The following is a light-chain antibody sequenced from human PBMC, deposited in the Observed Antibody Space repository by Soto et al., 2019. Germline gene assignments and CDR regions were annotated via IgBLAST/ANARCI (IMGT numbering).Light chain of an antibody. CDR3: QQRSSWPVT. J-gene: IGKJ4*01. CDR1: QSVSSN. Sequence: EIVMTQSPATLSVSPGERATLSCRASQSVSSNLAWYQQKPGQAPRLLIYGASTRATGIPARFSGSGSGTDFTLTISSLEPEDFAVYYCQQRSSWPVTFGGGTKVEVK. CDR2: GAS. V-gene: IGKV3-11*01.